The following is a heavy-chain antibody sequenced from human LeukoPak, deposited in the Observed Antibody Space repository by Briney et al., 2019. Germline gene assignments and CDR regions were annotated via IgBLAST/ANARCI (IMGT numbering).Heavy chain of an antibody. CDR1: GGSFSGYY. J-gene: IGHJ4*02. CDR3: ARHVGATTYYYFDY. D-gene: IGHD1-26*01. Sequence: KPSETLSLTCAVYGGSFSGYYWSWIRQPPGKGLEWIGEINHSGSTNYNPSLKSRVTISVDTSKNQFSLKLSSVTAADTAVYYCARHVGATTYYYFDYWGQGTLVTVSS. CDR2: INHSGST. V-gene: IGHV4-34*01.